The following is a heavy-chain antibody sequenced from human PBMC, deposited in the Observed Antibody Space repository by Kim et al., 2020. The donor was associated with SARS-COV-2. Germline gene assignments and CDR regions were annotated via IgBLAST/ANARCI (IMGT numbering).Heavy chain of an antibody. CDR3: NRVAPYSNSWWDVFD. V-gene: IGHV3-73*01. Sequence: GGSLRLSCAASGFTFSDSAMYWVRQASGKGREWVGRIRSKANSYETAYAASVKGRFTISRDDSKNTAYKKMNSLKAEDTAIYYCNRVAPYSNSWWDVFD. D-gene: IGHD6-13*01. J-gene: IGHJ3*02. CDR1: GFTFSDSA. CDR2: IRSKANSYET.